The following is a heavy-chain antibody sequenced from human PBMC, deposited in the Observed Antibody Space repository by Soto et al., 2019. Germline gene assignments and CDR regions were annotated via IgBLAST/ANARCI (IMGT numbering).Heavy chain of an antibody. CDR1: GGSSRSSSYY. D-gene: IGHD2-15*01. CDR2: IYYSGST. CDR3: ARHVGYCSGGSCYFGPPTSIYYYMDV. J-gene: IGHJ6*03. V-gene: IGHV4-39*01. Sequence: SETLCLTCTVAGGSSRSSSYYWGWIRQPPGKGPEWIGSIYYSGSTYYNPSLKSRVTISVDTSKNQFSLKLSSVTAADTAVYYCARHVGYCSGGSCYFGPPTSIYYYMDVWGKGTTVTVSS.